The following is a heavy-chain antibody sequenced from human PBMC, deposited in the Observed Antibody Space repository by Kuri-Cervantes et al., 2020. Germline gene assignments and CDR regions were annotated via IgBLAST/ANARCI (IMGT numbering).Heavy chain of an antibody. Sequence: SETLSLTCTVSGGSINSDTYYWNWIRQPAGKELEWIGRIYTTGSTNYNPSLKSRVTISVDTSKNQFSLKLSSVTAADTAVYYCARDPGNGDYYFDCWGQGTLVTVSS. V-gene: IGHV4-61*02. CDR2: IYTTGST. J-gene: IGHJ4*02. CDR3: ARDPGNGDYYFDC. D-gene: IGHD4-17*01. CDR1: GGSINSDTYY.